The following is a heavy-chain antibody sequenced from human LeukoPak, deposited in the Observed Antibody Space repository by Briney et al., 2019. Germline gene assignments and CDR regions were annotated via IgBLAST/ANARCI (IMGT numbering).Heavy chain of an antibody. CDR3: AISPYFYDSIGYFP. CDR2: ISRSGGTT. Sequence: GGSLRLSCAASGFXFSSYAISWVRQAPGKGLEWVSAISRSGGTTYYADSVKGRFTISRDNSKNTLYLQMNSLRAEDTAVYYCAISPYFYDSIGYFPWGQGTLVTVSS. J-gene: IGHJ5*02. CDR1: GFXFSSYA. D-gene: IGHD3-22*01. V-gene: IGHV3-23*01.